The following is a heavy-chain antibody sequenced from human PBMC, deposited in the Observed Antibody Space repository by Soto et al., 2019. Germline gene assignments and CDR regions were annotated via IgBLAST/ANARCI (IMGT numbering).Heavy chain of an antibody. Sequence: QVQLQESGPGLVKPSQTLSLTCTVSGGSISSGNYYWSWIRQPPGKGLEWIGFISYSGSTYYSTSLKSRLTISVDTSKSQFSLNLRIVTAADSAVYYCATMGTPATGLYFFDYWGQGSLVTVSS. CDR2: ISYSGST. CDR3: ATMGTPATGLYFFDY. V-gene: IGHV4-30-4*01. D-gene: IGHD2-15*01. CDR1: GGSISSGNYY. J-gene: IGHJ4*02.